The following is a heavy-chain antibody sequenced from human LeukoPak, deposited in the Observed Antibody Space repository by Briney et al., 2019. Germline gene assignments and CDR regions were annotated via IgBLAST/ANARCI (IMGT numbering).Heavy chain of an antibody. J-gene: IGHJ4*02. D-gene: IGHD3-10*01. Sequence: SETLSLTCTVSGYSISSGYYWGWIRQPPGKGLEWIGSIYHSGSTYYNPSLKSRVTISVDTSKSQFSLKLSSVTAADTAVYYCARVVYYYGSGSSKTPLDYWGQGTLVTVPS. CDR1: GYSISSGYY. CDR2: IYHSGST. CDR3: ARVVYYYGSGSSKTPLDY. V-gene: IGHV4-38-2*02.